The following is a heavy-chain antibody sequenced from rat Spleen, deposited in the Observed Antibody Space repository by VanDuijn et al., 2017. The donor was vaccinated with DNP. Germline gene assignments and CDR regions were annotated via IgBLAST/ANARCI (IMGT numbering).Heavy chain of an antibody. CDR3: TKPFRGDA. V-gene: IGHV5S13*01. J-gene: IGHJ4*01. Sequence: EVQLVESGGGLVQPGRSLKLSCAASGFTFSNYGMAWVRQAPTKGLEWVASITNSGGSTYYRDSVKGRFTISRDNAKSTLYLQMDSLRSEDTATYYCTKPFRGDAWGQGTSVTVSS. CDR1: GFTFSNYG. CDR2: ITNSGGST.